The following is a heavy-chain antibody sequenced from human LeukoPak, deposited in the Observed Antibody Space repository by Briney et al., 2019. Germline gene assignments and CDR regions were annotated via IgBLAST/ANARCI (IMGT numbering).Heavy chain of an antibody. D-gene: IGHD1-1*01. CDR2: ISASGSNI. CDR1: GFPFTSYS. J-gene: IGHJ4*02. V-gene: IGHV3-48*01. Sequence: GGFLRLSCAVSGFPFTSYSMNWVRQAPGKRLEWVSYISASGSNIYYLDAVKGRFTVSRDNAMSSLFLQMDRPRAEDTAIYYCVRVKGTYFDFWGQGTLVTVSS. CDR3: VRVKGTYFDF.